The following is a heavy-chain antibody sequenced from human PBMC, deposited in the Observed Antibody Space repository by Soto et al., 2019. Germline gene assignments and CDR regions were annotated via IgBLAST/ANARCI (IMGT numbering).Heavy chain of an antibody. CDR2: INAGNGNT. J-gene: IGHJ5*02. CDR1: GYTFTSYA. Sequence: ASVKVSCKASGYTFTSYAMHWVRQAPGQRLEWMGWINAGNGNTKYSQKFQGRVTITRDTSASTAYMELSSLRSEDTAVYYCARVIMSYDFWSGYSGMQWFDPWGQGTLVTVSS. CDR3: ARVIMSYDFWSGYSGMQWFDP. D-gene: IGHD3-3*01. V-gene: IGHV1-3*01.